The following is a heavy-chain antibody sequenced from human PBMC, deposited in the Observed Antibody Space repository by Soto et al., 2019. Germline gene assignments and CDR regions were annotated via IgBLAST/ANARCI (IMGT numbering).Heavy chain of an antibody. CDR1: GFTFSSYG. Sequence: GGSLRLSCAASGFTFSSYGMHWVRQAPGKGLEWVAVIWYDGSNKYYADSVKGRFTISRDNSKNTLYLQMNSLRAEDTAVYYCVGAATYYYYGMDVWGQGTTVTVS. CDR2: IWYDGSNK. CDR3: VGAATYYYYGMDV. V-gene: IGHV3-33*01. J-gene: IGHJ6*02. D-gene: IGHD2-15*01.